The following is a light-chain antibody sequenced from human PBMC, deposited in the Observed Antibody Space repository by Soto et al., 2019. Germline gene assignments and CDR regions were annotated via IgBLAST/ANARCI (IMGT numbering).Light chain of an antibody. CDR2: GAS. Sequence: EIAMTQSPATLSVSPGERATLSCRASQSVNSNLAWYQQKPGQAPRLLIYGASTRATGIQARFSGSGSGTEFTVTISSLQSEDFAVYYCQQYNNWPLTFGGGTKVEIK. CDR3: QQYNNWPLT. V-gene: IGKV3-15*01. CDR1: QSVNSN. J-gene: IGKJ4*01.